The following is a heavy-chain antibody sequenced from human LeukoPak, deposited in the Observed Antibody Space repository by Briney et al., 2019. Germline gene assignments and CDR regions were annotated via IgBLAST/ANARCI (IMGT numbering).Heavy chain of an antibody. CDR2: VGSDGSST. Sequence: GGSLRLSCAASGFTLSNYWMHWVRHAPGKGLVWVSRVGSDGSSTSYADSVKGRFTISRDNAKSTLYLQMNSLRVEDTAVYYCARVGVGIADYYGMDVWGQGTTVTVSS. CDR1: GFTLSNYW. V-gene: IGHV3-74*01. J-gene: IGHJ6*02. D-gene: IGHD2-21*01. CDR3: ARVGVGIADYYGMDV.